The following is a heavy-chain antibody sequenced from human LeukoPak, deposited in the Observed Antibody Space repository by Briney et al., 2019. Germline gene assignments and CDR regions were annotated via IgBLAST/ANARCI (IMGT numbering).Heavy chain of an antibody. J-gene: IGHJ4*02. D-gene: IGHD1-26*01. Sequence: GGSLRLSCAASGFTFSSYEMNWVRQAPGKGLEWVSYISSSGSTIYYADSVKGRFTISRDNAKNSLYLQMNSLRAEDTAVYYCARMNSGSYFSLREGFDYWGQGTLVTVSS. CDR1: GFTFSSYE. V-gene: IGHV3-48*03. CDR3: ARMNSGSYFSLREGFDY. CDR2: ISSSGSTI.